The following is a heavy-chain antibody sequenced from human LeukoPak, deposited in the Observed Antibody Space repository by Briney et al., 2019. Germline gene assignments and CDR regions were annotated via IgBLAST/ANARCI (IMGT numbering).Heavy chain of an antibody. CDR3: ARASRVYGMDV. Sequence: PGGSLRLSCAASGSTVSSNYMSWIRQAPGKGLEWVSVIYSGGSTYYADSVKGRFTISRDNSKNTLYLQMNSLRAEDTAVYYCARASRVYGMDVWGQGTTVTVSS. V-gene: IGHV3-53*01. CDR1: GSTVSSNY. CDR2: IYSGGST. J-gene: IGHJ6*02.